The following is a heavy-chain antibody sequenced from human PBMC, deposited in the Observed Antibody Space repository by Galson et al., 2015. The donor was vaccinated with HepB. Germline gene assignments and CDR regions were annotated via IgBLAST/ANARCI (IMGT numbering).Heavy chain of an antibody. Sequence: SLRLSCAASGFGFSNYGMHWVRQAPGKGLEWVAVISYDGSRNYYADSVQGRFTISRDNSGDTLYLQMNSLKTEDTAVYYCAKVRHPGYYYGLAVWGQGTAVTVSS. J-gene: IGHJ6*02. CDR2: ISYDGSRN. CDR3: AKVRHPGYYYGLAV. V-gene: IGHV3-30*18. CDR1: GFGFSNYG.